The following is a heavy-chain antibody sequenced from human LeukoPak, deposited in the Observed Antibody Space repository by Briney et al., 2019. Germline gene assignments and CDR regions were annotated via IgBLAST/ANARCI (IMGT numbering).Heavy chain of an antibody. CDR2: IYPGDSDT. J-gene: IGHJ4*02. V-gene: IGHV5-51*01. Sequence: GASLKISCKGSGYSFTNYWIAWVRQMPGKGLEWMGIIYPGDSDTRYSPSFQGQVTISADKSISTAYLQWSSLKASDTAMYYCARQELWRPLRYWGQGTLVTVSS. CDR3: ARQELWRPLRY. D-gene: IGHD1-7*01. CDR1: GYSFTNYW.